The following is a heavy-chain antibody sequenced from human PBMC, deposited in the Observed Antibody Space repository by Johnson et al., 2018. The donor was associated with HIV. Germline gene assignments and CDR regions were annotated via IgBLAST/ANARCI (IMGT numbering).Heavy chain of an antibody. CDR3: VRDGSVGATIFTMFDAFDI. J-gene: IGHJ3*02. V-gene: IGHV3-11*04. D-gene: IGHD1-26*01. CDR2: IGSSGSPI. Sequence: MQLVESGGGLVNPGGSLRLSCAASGFTFSDYYMSWIRQAPGKGLEWISYIGSSGSPIYYADSVRGRFTISRDNAKNSLYLQMNSLRAEDTAVYYCVRDGSVGATIFTMFDAFDIWGQGTMVTVSS. CDR1: GFTFSDYY.